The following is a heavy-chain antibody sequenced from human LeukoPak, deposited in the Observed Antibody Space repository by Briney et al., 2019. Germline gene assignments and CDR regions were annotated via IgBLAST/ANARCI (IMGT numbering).Heavy chain of an antibody. CDR2: ISRSGST. V-gene: IGHV4-38-2*02. D-gene: IGHD1-26*01. J-gene: IGHJ6*03. Sequence: SESLSLKCTVSDYSMSSGCHWGWLRQHPEKGLESIECISRSGSTYYSQSLKGRVTMSVDSSKNDFSLNLSSVTAADTAVYYCARGYIGNSGRYYYYYMDVWGKGTTVTVSS. CDR1: DYSMSSGCH. CDR3: ARGYIGNSGRYYYYYMDV.